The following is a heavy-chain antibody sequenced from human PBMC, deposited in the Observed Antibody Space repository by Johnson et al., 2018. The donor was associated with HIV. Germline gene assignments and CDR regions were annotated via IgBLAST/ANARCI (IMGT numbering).Heavy chain of an antibody. D-gene: IGHD7-27*01. Sequence: QVQLVESGGGVVQPGRSLRLSCAASGFTFSSYAMHWVRQAPGKGLEWVAFTRHDGSNKYYADSVEGRFTISRDNSKSTLYLQMSSLKAEDTAVYYCAKDERQLGGWSHAFDIWGQGTMVTVSS. CDR2: TRHDGSNK. CDR1: GFTFSSYA. CDR3: AKDERQLGGWSHAFDI. J-gene: IGHJ3*02. V-gene: IGHV3-30*02.